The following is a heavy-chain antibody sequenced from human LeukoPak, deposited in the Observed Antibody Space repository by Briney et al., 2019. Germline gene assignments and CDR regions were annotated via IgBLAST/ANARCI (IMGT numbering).Heavy chain of an antibody. Sequence: SETLSLTCAVYGGSFSGYYWSWIRQPPGKGLEWIGEINHSGSTNYNPSLKSRVTISVDTSKNQFSLKLSSVTAADTAVYYCAILRGAYCGGDCYPGAFDIWGQGTMVTVSS. CDR3: AILRGAYCGGDCYPGAFDI. CDR2: INHSGST. V-gene: IGHV4-34*01. CDR1: GGSFSGYY. J-gene: IGHJ3*02. D-gene: IGHD2-21*02.